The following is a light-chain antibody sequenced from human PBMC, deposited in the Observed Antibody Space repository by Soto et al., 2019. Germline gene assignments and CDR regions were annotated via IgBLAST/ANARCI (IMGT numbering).Light chain of an antibody. CDR1: SSDICAYDY. V-gene: IGLV2-14*01. Sequence: QSALTQPASVSGSPGQSIAISCTGTSSDICAYDYVSWYQQHPDKAPNLIIYEVTKRPSGVSTRFSGSKSGNTASLTISGLQAEDEGDYYCGSHTSGSTRVFGTGTKLTVL. CDR2: EVT. CDR3: GSHTSGSTRV. J-gene: IGLJ1*01.